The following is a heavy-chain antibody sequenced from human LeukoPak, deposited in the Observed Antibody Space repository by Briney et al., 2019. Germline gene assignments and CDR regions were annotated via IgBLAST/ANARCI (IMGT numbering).Heavy chain of an antibody. J-gene: IGHJ4*02. CDR1: GGSISSGGYY. Sequence: SETLSLTCTVSGGSISSGGYYWSWIRQHPGKGLEWIGYIYYSGSTYYNPSLKSRVTISVDTSKNQFSLKLSSVTAADTAVYYCARVRPYGDHRLSEVDYWGQGTLVTVSS. D-gene: IGHD4-17*01. CDR2: IYYSGST. V-gene: IGHV4-31*03. CDR3: ARVRPYGDHRLSEVDY.